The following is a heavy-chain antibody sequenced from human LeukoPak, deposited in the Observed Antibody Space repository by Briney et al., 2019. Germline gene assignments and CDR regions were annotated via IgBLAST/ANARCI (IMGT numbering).Heavy chain of an antibody. J-gene: IGHJ3*01. V-gene: IGHV4-59*01. CDR2: IYYSGST. Sequence: SETLSLTCTVSGDSISGYYWSWIRQPPRKGLEWIGYIYYSGSTNYNPSLKSRVTISVDTSKNQFSLKLSSVTAADTAVYYCARALDGYRYAFDFWGQGTMVTVSS. D-gene: IGHD5-24*01. CDR3: ARALDGYRYAFDF. CDR1: GDSISGYY.